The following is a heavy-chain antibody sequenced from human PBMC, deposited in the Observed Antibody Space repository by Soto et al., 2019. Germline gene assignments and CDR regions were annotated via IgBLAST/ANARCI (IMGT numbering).Heavy chain of an antibody. V-gene: IGHV4-4*02. J-gene: IGHJ4*02. Sequence: WWSWVRQSPGKGLEWIGEIHYSGNPNYNPSLKSRVTMSIDNSKNQFSLKLSSVTAADTAVYYCARQVGGWAPWYFDYWGQGTLVTVSS. CDR2: IHYSGNP. D-gene: IGHD6-19*01. CDR3: ARQVGGWAPWYFDY. CDR1: W.